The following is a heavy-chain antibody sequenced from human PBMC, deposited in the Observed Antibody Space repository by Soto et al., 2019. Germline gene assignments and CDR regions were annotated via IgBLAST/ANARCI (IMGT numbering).Heavy chain of an antibody. CDR3: ARGVAATSEKLYYYYYYMDV. Sequence: QVQLQQWGAGLLKPSETLSLTCAVYGGSFSGYYWSWIRQPPGKGLEWIGEINHSGSTNYNPSLKSRVTRSGDTSKNQFSLKLSSVTAADTAVYYCARGVAATSEKLYYYYYYMDVWGKGTTVTVSS. J-gene: IGHJ6*03. CDR1: GGSFSGYY. CDR2: INHSGST. D-gene: IGHD2-15*01. V-gene: IGHV4-34*01.